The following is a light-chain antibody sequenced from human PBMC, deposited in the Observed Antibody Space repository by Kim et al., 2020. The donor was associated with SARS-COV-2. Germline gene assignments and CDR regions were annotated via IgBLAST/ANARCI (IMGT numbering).Light chain of an antibody. CDR3: NCRDTSGDHWV. Sequence: ALVQTVRITCQGDSVRSCYATWCQQKPGQAPVLVIYAKNKRPSGIPDRFSGSGSGNTASLTIAGAQAEDEADYYCNCRDTSGDHWVFGGGTQLTVL. V-gene: IGLV3-19*01. CDR1: SVRSCY. J-gene: IGLJ3*02. CDR2: AKN.